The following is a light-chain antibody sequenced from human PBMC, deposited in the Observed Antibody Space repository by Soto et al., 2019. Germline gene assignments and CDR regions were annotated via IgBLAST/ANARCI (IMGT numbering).Light chain of an antibody. V-gene: IGKV1-9*01. CDR1: QGISSY. J-gene: IGKJ5*01. CDR2: AAS. Sequence: DIQLTQSPSFLSASVGDRVTITCRASQGISSYLAWYQQKPGKAPNLLIYAASTLQSGVPSRFSGSGSGKEFPLTITSLQPEDFATYYCQQLNSYPITFGQGTRLEIK. CDR3: QQLNSYPIT.